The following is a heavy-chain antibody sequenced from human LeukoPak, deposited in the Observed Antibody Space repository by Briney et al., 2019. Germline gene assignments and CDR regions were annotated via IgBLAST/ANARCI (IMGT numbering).Heavy chain of an antibody. CDR3: ARAPPNCSGGSCYSYFDY. D-gene: IGHD2-15*01. J-gene: IGHJ4*02. CDR2: IYTSGST. CDR1: GGSISSYY. V-gene: IGHV4-4*08. Sequence: SETLSLTCTVSGGSISSYYWSWIRQPPGKGLEWIGRIYTSGSTNYNPSLKSRVTISVDTSKNQFSLKLSSVTAADTAVYYCARAPPNCSGGSCYSYFDYWGQGTLVTVSS.